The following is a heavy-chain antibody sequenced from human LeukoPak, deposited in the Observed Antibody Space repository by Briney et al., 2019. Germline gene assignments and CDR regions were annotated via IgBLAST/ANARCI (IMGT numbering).Heavy chain of an antibody. CDR1: GFTVSSNY. CDR2: IYSGGST. D-gene: IGHD3-22*01. J-gene: IGHJ4*02. CDR3: ARVADSSGYLDY. Sequence: GGSLRLSCAASGFTVSSNYMSWVRQAPGKGPEWVSVIYSGGSTYYADSVKGRFTISRDNSKNTLYLQMNSLRAEDTAVYYCARVADSSGYLDYWGQGTLVTVSS. V-gene: IGHV3-53*01.